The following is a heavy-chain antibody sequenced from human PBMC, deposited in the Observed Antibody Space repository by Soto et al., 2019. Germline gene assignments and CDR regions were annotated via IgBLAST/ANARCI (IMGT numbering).Heavy chain of an antibody. Sequence: SETLSLTCTVSGGCVSSGRYYWSWIRQPPGKGLEWIGYIYYSGSTKYNPSLKSRVTISVDTSKNQFSLKLSSMTAEDTAVYYCARSGSGSGWLGGQGTLVT. J-gene: IGHJ4*02. CDR1: GGCVSSGRYY. CDR2: IYYSGST. CDR3: ARSGSGSGWL. V-gene: IGHV4-61*01. D-gene: IGHD6-19*01.